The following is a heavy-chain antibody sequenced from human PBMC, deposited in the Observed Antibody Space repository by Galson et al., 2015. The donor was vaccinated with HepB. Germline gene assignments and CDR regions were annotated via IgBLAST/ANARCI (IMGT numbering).Heavy chain of an antibody. J-gene: IGHJ4*02. CDR3: ARVNYYDSSGYSESFWDY. CDR2: INPNSGGT. V-gene: IGHV1-2*02. D-gene: IGHD3-22*01. CDR1: GYTFTGYY. Sequence: SVKVSCKASGYTFTGYYMHWVRQAPGQGLEWMGWINPNSGGTNYAQKFQGRVTMTRDTSISTAYMELSRLRSDDTAVYYCARVNYYDSSGYSESFWDYWGQGTLVTVSS.